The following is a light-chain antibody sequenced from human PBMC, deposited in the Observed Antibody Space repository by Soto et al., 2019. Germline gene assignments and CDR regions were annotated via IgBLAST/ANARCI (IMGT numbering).Light chain of an antibody. CDR1: SSDVGGYNY. V-gene: IGLV2-8*01. CDR2: EVG. J-gene: IGLJ2*01. Sequence: QSALTQPPSASGSPGQSVTISCTGTSSDVGGYNYVSWYQQHPGKAPKLMISEVGKWPSGVPDRFSGSKSGNTASLTVSGLQAEDEADYYCSSFAGNNNLVFGGGTKLTVL. CDR3: SSFAGNNNLV.